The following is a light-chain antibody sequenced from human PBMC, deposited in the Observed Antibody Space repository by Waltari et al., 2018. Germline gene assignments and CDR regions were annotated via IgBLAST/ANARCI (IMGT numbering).Light chain of an antibody. J-gene: IGLJ3*02. V-gene: IGLV3-27*01. CDR2: KDS. CDR3: YSATDNNLRV. Sequence: SYELTQPSSVSVSPGQTARITCSGDLLSTKYARWFQQRPGQAPVVVIYKDSERPSGSPERVSGSSSGTTVILTISGAQVEDEADYYCYSATDNNLRVFGGGTKLTVL. CDR1: LLSTKY.